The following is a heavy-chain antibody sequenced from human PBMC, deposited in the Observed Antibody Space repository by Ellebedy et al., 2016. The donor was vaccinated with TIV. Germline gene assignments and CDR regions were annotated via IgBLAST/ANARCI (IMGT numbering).Heavy chain of an antibody. D-gene: IGHD3-22*01. CDR2: IVGSGA. CDR1: GFTFSPYA. V-gene: IGHV3-23*01. Sequence: PGGSLRLSCAASGFTFSPYAMAWVRQAPGKGLEWVSGIVGSGAEKYADSVKGRFTISRDNSKRTVDLQMRSVRAEDTAVYYCAKGRGGGSDSSAPRYYFDYWGLGTLV. CDR3: AKGRGGGSDSSAPRYYFDY. J-gene: IGHJ4*02.